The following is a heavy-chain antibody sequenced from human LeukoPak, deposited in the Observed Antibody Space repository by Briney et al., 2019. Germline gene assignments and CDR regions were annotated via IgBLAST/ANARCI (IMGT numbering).Heavy chain of an antibody. CDR1: GGSISSNNYY. CDR2: IYYSGTT. J-gene: IGHJ4*02. V-gene: IGHV4-39*01. D-gene: IGHD3-16*01. CDR3: ASWGLKYHYFDY. Sequence: SETLSLTCTVSGGSISSNNYYWGWVRQPPEKGLEWIGSIYYSGTTYYNPSLKSRVIISIDTSKNQFSLKLSSVTAADTAVYYCASWGLKYHYFDYWGQGTLVTVSS.